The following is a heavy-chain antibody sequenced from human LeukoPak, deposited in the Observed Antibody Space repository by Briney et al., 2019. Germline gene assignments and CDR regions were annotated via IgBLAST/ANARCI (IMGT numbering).Heavy chain of an antibody. Sequence: GGSLRLSCAASGFTFNSYTMSWVRLAPGKGLEWVAVISYDGSNKYYADSVKGRFTISRDNSKNTLYLQMNSLRAEDTAVYYCARDADIVVVPAASAFDYWGQGTLVTVSS. J-gene: IGHJ4*02. D-gene: IGHD2-2*01. V-gene: IGHV3-30-3*01. CDR1: GFTFNSYT. CDR3: ARDADIVVVPAASAFDY. CDR2: ISYDGSNK.